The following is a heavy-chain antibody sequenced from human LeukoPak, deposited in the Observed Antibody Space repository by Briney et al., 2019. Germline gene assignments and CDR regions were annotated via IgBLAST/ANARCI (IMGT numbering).Heavy chain of an antibody. Sequence: PGGSLRLSCAASGFTFSSYAMSWVRQAPGKGLEWVSAISGSGGSTYYADSVKGRFTISRDNSKNTLYLQMNSLRAEDTAVYYCAKSPLLSEIYYYYGMDAWGQGTTVTVSS. CDR3: AKSPLLSEIYYYYGMDA. J-gene: IGHJ6*02. CDR2: ISGSGGST. CDR1: GFTFSSYA. V-gene: IGHV3-23*01. D-gene: IGHD2-21*02.